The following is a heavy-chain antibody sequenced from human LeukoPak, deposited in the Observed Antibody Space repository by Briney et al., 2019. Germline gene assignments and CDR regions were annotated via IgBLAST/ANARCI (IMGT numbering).Heavy chain of an antibody. J-gene: IGHJ5*02. CDR2: INPNSGGT. CDR3: ARDGAAAIMTIPYNWFDP. CDR1: GYTFTGYY. V-gene: IGHV1-2*02. Sequence: ASVKVSCKASGYTFTGYYMHWVRQAPGQGLEWMGWINPNSGGTNYAQKFQGRVTMTRDTSISTAYMELSRLRSDDTAVYYCARDGAAAIMTIPYNWFDPWGQGTLVTVSS. D-gene: IGHD4/OR15-4a*01.